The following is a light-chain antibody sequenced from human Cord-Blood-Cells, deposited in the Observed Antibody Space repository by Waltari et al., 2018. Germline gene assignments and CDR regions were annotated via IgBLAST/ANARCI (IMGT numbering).Light chain of an antibody. Sequence: DIQLPQSPLSLSASVGDRVTITCRASQSISSYLNWYQQKPGKAPKLLIYAASSLQSGVPSRFSGSGSWTDFTLTISSLQPEDFATNYCQQSYSTPRTFGQGTKLEIK. CDR2: AAS. CDR1: QSISSY. J-gene: IGKJ2*01. V-gene: IGKV1-39*01. CDR3: QQSYSTPRT.